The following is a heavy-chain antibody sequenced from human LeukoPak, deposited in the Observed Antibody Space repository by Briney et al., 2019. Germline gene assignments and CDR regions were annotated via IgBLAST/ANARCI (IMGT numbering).Heavy chain of an antibody. J-gene: IGHJ4*02. V-gene: IGHV4-39*07. Sequence: SETLSLTCTVPGGSISSSSYERGWIRQPPGKGLERLGSSYYSGRSYYNPSLKSRGTISVDTSKNQFSVKLSSVTAADTAVYYCARSIRGYSSGWYYFDYWGQGTLITVSS. CDR2: SYYSGRS. CDR1: GGSISSSSYE. D-gene: IGHD6-19*01. CDR3: ARSIRGYSSGWYYFDY.